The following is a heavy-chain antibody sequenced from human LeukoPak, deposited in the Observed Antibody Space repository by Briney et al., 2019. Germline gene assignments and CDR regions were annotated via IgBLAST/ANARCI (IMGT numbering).Heavy chain of an antibody. CDR2: INHSGST. V-gene: IGHV4-34*01. CDR3: ARESLGSGDY. CDR1: GGSFSGYY. D-gene: IGHD3-10*01. Sequence: SETLSLTCAVYGGSFSGYYWSWIRQPPGKGLEWIGEINHSGSTNYNPSLKSRVTISVDTSRNQFSLKLSSVTAADTAVYYCARESLGSGDYWGQGTLVTVSS. J-gene: IGHJ4*02.